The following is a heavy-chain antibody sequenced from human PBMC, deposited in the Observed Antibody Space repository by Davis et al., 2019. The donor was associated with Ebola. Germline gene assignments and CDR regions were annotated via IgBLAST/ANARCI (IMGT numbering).Heavy chain of an antibody. CDR1: GFTFSTSS. Sequence: GGSLRLSCAASGFTFSTSSMNWVRQAPGKGLEWVSSISRSSSYLYYADSVKGRFTISRDNAKNSLYLQMNSMRAEDTAVYYCVKDRFTVVVVHGGFDYWGQGTLVTVSS. V-gene: IGHV3-21*01. CDR3: VKDRFTVVVVHGGFDY. D-gene: IGHD2-15*01. CDR2: ISRSSSYL. J-gene: IGHJ4*02.